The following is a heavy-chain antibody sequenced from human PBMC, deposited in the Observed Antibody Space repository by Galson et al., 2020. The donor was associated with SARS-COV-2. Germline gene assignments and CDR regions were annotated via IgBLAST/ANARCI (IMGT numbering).Heavy chain of an antibody. J-gene: IGHJ6*02. CDR3: ARAPTSSGFLYYDYYGRDV. Sequence: SETLSLTCTVYGGSFSAYYCSWIRQPPGKGLEWLGDIYHSGRTNYNPSLKSRVTISVDASKNQFSLNLGSVTAADAAVYYCARAPTSSGFLYYDYYGRDVWGQGTTVTVS. V-gene: IGHV4-34*01. D-gene: IGHD3-22*01. CDR2: IYHSGRT. CDR1: GGSFSAYY.